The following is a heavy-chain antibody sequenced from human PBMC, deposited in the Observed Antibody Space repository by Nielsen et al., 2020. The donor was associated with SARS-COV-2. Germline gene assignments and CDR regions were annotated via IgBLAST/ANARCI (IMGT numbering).Heavy chain of an antibody. CDR3: ARGPRGTGYYYYYMDV. J-gene: IGHJ6*03. V-gene: IGHV3-33*08. CDR2: IWYDGSNK. Sequence: GESLKISCAASGFTFSSYSMNWVRQAPGKGLEWVAVIWYDGSNKYYADSVKGRFTISRDNSKNTLYLQMNSLRAEDTAVYYCARGPRGTGYYYYYMDVWGKGTTVTVSS. CDR1: GFTFSSYS. D-gene: IGHD3-16*01.